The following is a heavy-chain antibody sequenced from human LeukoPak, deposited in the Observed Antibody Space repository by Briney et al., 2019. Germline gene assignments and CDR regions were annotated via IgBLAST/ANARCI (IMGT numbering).Heavy chain of an antibody. CDR2: IYYSGSA. CDR1: GGSISGFY. J-gene: IGHJ4*02. V-gene: IGHV4-59*01. D-gene: IGHD6-19*01. Sequence: SETLSLTCTVSGGSISGFYWGWIRQPPGKGLEWIGFIYYSGSANYNPSLKSRVTMSVDMSKNQFSLKLSTVTAADTAFYYCARDRDSSGWFDYWGQGALVTVSS. CDR3: ARDRDSSGWFDY.